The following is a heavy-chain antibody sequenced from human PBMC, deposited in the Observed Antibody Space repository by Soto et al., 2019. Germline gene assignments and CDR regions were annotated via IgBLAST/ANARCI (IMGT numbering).Heavy chain of an antibody. V-gene: IGHV1-3*01. CDR1: GYTFTSYA. J-gene: IGHJ4*02. Sequence: ASVKVSCKASGYTFTSYAMHWVRQAPGQRLEWMGWINAGNGNTKYSQKFQGRVTITRDTSASTAYMELSSLRSEDTAVYYCARVATRYDFWSGYPSPFDYWGQGTLVTVSS. CDR2: INAGNGNT. D-gene: IGHD3-3*01. CDR3: ARVATRYDFWSGYPSPFDY.